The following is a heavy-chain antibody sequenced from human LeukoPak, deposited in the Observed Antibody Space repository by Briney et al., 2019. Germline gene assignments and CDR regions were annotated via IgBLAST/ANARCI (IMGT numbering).Heavy chain of an antibody. CDR2: IKQDGSEK. V-gene: IGHV3-7*01. Sequence: GGSLRLSCAASGFTFSSYWMSWVRQAPGKGLEWVANIKQDGSEKYYVDSVKGRFTISRDNAKNSLYLQMNSLRAEDTAVYYCARDYNPGIALAGTGFDYWGQGTLVTVSS. CDR1: GFTFSSYW. CDR3: ARDYNPGIALAGTGFDY. D-gene: IGHD6-19*01. J-gene: IGHJ4*02.